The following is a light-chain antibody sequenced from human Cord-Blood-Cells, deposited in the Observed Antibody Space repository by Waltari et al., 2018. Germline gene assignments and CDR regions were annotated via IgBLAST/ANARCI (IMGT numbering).Light chain of an antibody. CDR2: GAS. CDR1: QSVSSSY. J-gene: IGKJ4*01. Sequence: EIVLTPSPGTLSLSPGERATLSCRASQSVSSSYLAWYQQKPGQAPRLLIYGASSRATGIPDRVSGSGSGTDFTLTISRLEPEDFAVYYCQQYGSSPLTFGGGTKLEIK. CDR3: QQYGSSPLT. V-gene: IGKV3-20*01.